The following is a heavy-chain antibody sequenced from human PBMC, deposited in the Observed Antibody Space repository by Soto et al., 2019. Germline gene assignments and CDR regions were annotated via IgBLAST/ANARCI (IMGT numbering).Heavy chain of an antibody. V-gene: IGHV4-59*01. CDR2: IYYSGST. J-gene: IGHJ4*02. Sequence: SETRSLTSTVSGGSIGIYYLSWLRQPPGKGLEWIGYIYYSGSTNYNPSLKSRVTISVDTSKNQFSLKLSSVTAADTAVYYCARDPSRKQPEYYFDYWGQGTLVTVSS. D-gene: IGHD6-13*01. CDR1: GGSIGIYY. CDR3: ARDPSRKQPEYYFDY.